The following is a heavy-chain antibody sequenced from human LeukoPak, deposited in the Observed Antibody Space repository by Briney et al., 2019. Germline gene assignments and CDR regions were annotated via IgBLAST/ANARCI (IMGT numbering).Heavy chain of an antibody. CDR3: ASSIAVAGTWADYFDY. D-gene: IGHD6-19*01. V-gene: IGHV7-4-1*02. CDR2: INTNTGNP. J-gene: IGHJ4*02. CDR1: GYTFTSYA. Sequence: ASVKVSCKASGYTFTSYAMNWVRQAPGQGLEWMGWINTNTGNPTYAQGFTGRFVFSLDTSVSTAYLQISSLKAEDTAVYYCASSIAVAGTWADYFDYWGQGTLVTVSP.